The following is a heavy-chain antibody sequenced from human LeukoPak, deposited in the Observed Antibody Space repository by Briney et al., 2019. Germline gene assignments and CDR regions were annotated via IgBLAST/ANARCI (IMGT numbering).Heavy chain of an antibody. D-gene: IGHD2-2*01. Sequence: GGSLRLSCAASGFTFTSYAMTWVRQAQGKGLHWVSAISGSGGSTYYADSVKGRFTISRDNSKNTLYLQVNSLRAEDTAVYYCAKGGLYCSSATCWYYFDYWGRGTLVTVSS. CDR1: GFTFTSYA. CDR3: AKGGLYCSSATCWYYFDY. J-gene: IGHJ4*02. V-gene: IGHV3-23*01. CDR2: ISGSGGST.